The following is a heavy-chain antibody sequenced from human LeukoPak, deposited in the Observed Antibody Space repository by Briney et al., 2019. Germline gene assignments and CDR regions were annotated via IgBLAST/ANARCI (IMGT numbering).Heavy chain of an antibody. V-gene: IGHV4-34*01. CDR3: ARRLPVAGRAPDY. J-gene: IGHJ4*02. D-gene: IGHD6-19*01. Sequence: SETLSLTCAVYGGSFSGCYWSWIRQPPGKGLEWIGEINHSGSPNYNPSLKSRVTISVDTSKNQFSLKLSSVTAADTAVYYCARRLPVAGRAPDYWGQGTLVTVSS. CDR2: INHSGSP. CDR1: GGSFSGCY.